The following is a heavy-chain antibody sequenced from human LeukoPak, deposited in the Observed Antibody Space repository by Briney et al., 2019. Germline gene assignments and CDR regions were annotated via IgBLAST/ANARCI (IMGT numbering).Heavy chain of an antibody. D-gene: IGHD3-22*01. CDR2: IYYSGST. CDR1: GGSISSYY. Sequence: SETLSLTCTVSGGSISSYYWSWIRQPPGKGLEWIGYIYYSGSTNYNPSLKSRVTISVDTSKNQFSLKLSSVTAADTAVYYCASREIDSSGYYDYWGQGTLVTVSS. CDR3: ASREIDSSGYYDY. J-gene: IGHJ4*02. V-gene: IGHV4-59*08.